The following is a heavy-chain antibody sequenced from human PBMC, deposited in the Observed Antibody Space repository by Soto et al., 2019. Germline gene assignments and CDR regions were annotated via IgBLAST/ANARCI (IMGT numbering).Heavy chain of an antibody. CDR2: INPSGGST. CDR1: GYTFTSYY. CDR3: AREFGAFSEYSSSPSSTYYYYCMDV. Sequence: GASVKVSCTASGYTFTSYYMHWVRQAPGQGLEWMGIINPSGGSTSYAQKFQGRVTMTRDTSTSTVYMELSSLRSEDTAVYYCAREFGAFSEYSSSPSSTYYYYCMDVWGQGTTVTVSS. J-gene: IGHJ6*02. V-gene: IGHV1-46*01. D-gene: IGHD6-6*01.